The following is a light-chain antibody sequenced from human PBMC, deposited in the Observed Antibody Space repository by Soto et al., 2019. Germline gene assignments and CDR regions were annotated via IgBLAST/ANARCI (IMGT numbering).Light chain of an antibody. Sequence: DIQMTQAPSSLSASVGDRVTITCRARQDISTYLAWSQQKTGNVAKLLIYSAYTWQAGGPPGFSGSGTGTDFTLPISSLQPKDVAHYYCQKYEKAPLNFGGGTKVEIK. CDR2: SAY. J-gene: IGKJ4*01. V-gene: IGKV1-27*01. CDR1: QDISTY. CDR3: QKYEKAPLN.